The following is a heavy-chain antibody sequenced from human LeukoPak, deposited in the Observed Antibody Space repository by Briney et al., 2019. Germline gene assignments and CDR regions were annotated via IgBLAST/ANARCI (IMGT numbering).Heavy chain of an antibody. CDR2: ILYSRTTT. D-gene: IGHD1-1*01. Sequence: SETLSLTCTVSGGSISPYYWSWTRQTPGKGLEWIGYILYSRTTTNYNPSLKSRVTISVDTSKNQFSLKLSSVTAADTAVYYCARVGDWNDLVYWGQGTLVTVSS. CDR1: GGSISPYY. J-gene: IGHJ4*02. CDR3: ARVGDWNDLVY. V-gene: IGHV4-59*01.